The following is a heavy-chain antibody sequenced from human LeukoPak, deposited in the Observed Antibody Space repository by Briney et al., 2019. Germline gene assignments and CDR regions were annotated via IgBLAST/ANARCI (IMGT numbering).Heavy chain of an antibody. Sequence: PGGSLRLSCAASGFTFSNAWMTWVRQAPGKGLEWVSCISSRSSTIYYTDSVKGRFTVSRDNAKNSLNLQMNSLRDEDTAVYYCARGEDYWGQGTLVTVSS. CDR1: GFTFSNAW. V-gene: IGHV3-48*02. CDR3: ARGEDY. J-gene: IGHJ4*02. CDR2: ISSRSSTI.